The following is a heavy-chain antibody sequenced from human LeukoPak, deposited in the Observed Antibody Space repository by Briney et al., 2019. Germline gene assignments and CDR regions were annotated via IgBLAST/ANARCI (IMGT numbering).Heavy chain of an antibody. CDR1: GFTFSSYS. J-gene: IGHJ4*02. V-gene: IGHV3-30*02. D-gene: IGHD2-2*01. CDR3: ANHLACGSTSCPPFDY. CDR2: IRHGGTNQ. Sequence: GGSLRLSCAASGFTFSSYSMNWVRQAPGKGLEWVGYIRHGGTNQYNADSLKGRLTISRDNSQNTLYLQMETLRAEDTAVYYCANHLACGSTSCPPFDYWGQGTLVTVSS.